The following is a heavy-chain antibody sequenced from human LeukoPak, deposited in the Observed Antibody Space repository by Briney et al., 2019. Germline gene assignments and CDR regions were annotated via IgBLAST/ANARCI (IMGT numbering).Heavy chain of an antibody. D-gene: IGHD5/OR15-5a*01. J-gene: IGHJ6*03. Sequence: SETLSLTCTVSGGSISSYYWSWIRQPPGKGLEWIGYIYYSGSTNYNPSLRSRVTISVDTSKNQFSLKLSSVTAADTAVYYCASVYHGGYYYYYMDVWGKGTTVTVSS. CDR3: ASVYHGGYYYYYMDV. V-gene: IGHV4-59*01. CDR1: GGSISSYY. CDR2: IYYSGST.